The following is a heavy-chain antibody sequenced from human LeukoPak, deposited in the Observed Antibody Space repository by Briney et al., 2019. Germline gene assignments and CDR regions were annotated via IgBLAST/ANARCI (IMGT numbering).Heavy chain of an antibody. CDR1: GGSISSYY. J-gene: IGHJ5*02. CDR2: IYYSGST. V-gene: IGHV4-59*08. Sequence: SETLSLTCTVSGGSISSYYWSWIRQPPGKGLEWIGYIYYSGSTNYNPSLKSRVTISVDTSKNQFSLKLSSVTAADTAVYYCARPYGGNSWFDPWGQGTLVTVSS. CDR3: ARPYGGNSWFDP. D-gene: IGHD4-23*01.